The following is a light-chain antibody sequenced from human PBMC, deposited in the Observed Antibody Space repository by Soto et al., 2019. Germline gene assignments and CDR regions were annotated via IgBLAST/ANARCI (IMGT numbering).Light chain of an antibody. CDR1: QSVRSY. Sequence: EIVFTQCPATLALSQGERGTLSCRGSQSVRSYLARYQQKPGQAPRLXIDHXSNMATGSPARLSGSGSGTDFTLTISSLDPEDFAVYYFQQRRNGPPTFGQGTKVDI. CDR2: HXS. CDR3: QQRRNGPPT. V-gene: IGKV3-11*01. J-gene: IGKJ1*01.